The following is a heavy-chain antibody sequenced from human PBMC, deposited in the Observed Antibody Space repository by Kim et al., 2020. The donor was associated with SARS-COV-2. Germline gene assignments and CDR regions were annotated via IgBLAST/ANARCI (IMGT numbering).Heavy chain of an antibody. CDR2: ISYDGSNK. J-gene: IGHJ4*02. V-gene: IGHV3-30*04. D-gene: IGHD2-21*01. Sequence: GGSLRLSCAASGFTFSSYAMHWVRQAPGKGLEWVAVISYDGSNKYYADSVKGRFTISRDNSKNTLYLQMNSLRAEDTAVYYCARALDGYPHVVDYWGQGTLVTVSS. CDR1: GFTFSSYA. CDR3: ARALDGYPHVVDY.